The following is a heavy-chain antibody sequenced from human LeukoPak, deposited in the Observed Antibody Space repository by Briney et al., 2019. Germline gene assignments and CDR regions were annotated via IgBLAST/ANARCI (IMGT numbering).Heavy chain of an antibody. CDR1: GFTFSNYS. CDR2: ISSSSGYI. Sequence: GGSLRLSCAASGFTFSNYSLNWVRQAPGKGLEWVSSISSSSGYIYYADSLQGRFTISRDNAKNSLYLQMNSLRAEDTAVYYCARGYDILTGYCWADYWGQGTLVTVSS. J-gene: IGHJ4*02. CDR3: ARGYDILTGYCWADY. V-gene: IGHV3-21*01. D-gene: IGHD3-9*01.